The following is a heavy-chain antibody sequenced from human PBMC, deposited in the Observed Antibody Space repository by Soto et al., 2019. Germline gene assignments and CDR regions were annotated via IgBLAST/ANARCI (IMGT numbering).Heavy chain of an antibody. CDR2: ISAYNGNT. D-gene: IGHD3-10*01. Sequence: VKVSCKASGYTFTSYGISWVRQAPGQGLEWMGWISAYNGNTNYAQKLQGGVTMTTDTSTSTAYMELRSLRSDDTAVYYCARDRMVRGYRPYSWFDPWGQGTLVTVSS. CDR1: GYTFTSYG. J-gene: IGHJ5*02. V-gene: IGHV1-18*01. CDR3: ARDRMVRGYRPYSWFDP.